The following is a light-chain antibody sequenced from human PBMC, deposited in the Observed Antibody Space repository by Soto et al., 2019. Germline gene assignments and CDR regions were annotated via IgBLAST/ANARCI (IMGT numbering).Light chain of an antibody. CDR1: QTINNN. CDR2: GAS. Sequence: ETQMTQSPSSLSASVSDRVTLTCRASQTINNNLNWYQQKPGHVPEVLIYGASSLQAGVPSRFTGSGSGTDFTLTISSLQPEDFATYYCQQVDSCPHTFGQGTKLEVK. CDR3: QQVDSCPHT. V-gene: IGKV1-39*01. J-gene: IGKJ2*01.